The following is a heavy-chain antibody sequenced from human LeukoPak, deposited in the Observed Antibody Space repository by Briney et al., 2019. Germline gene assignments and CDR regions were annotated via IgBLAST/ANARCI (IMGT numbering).Heavy chain of an antibody. D-gene: IGHD3-9*01. J-gene: IGHJ5*02. CDR2: IIPIFGTA. V-gene: IGHV1-69*13. CDR1: GGTFSSYA. CDR3: ARGLLTGYSPYWFDP. Sequence: ASGKVSCKASGGTFSSYAISWVRQAPGQGLEWMGGIIPIFGTANYAQKFQGRVTITADESTSTAYMELSSLRSEDTAVYYCARGLLTGYSPYWFDPWGQGTLVTVSS.